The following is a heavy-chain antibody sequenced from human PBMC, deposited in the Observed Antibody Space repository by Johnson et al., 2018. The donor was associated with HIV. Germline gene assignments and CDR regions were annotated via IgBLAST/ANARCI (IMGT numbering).Heavy chain of an antibody. D-gene: IGHD6-25*01. CDR3: ARATDQRLDAFDI. J-gene: IGHJ3*02. CDR1: GFTFNSYA. Sequence: QVLLVESGGGLVQPGGSLRLSCAASGFTFNSYAMHWVCQAPGKGLEWVAVISYDGSNQYYADSVKGRFTISRDNSKNTLYLQMNSLRAEDTAVYYCARATDQRLDAFDIWGQGTMVTVSS. V-gene: IGHV3-30-3*01. CDR2: ISYDGSNQ.